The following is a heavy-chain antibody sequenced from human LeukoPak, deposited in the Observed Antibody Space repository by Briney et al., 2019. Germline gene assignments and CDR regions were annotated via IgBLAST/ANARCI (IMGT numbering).Heavy chain of an antibody. V-gene: IGHV3-30*03. D-gene: IGHD3-22*01. CDR2: ISYDGSNK. CDR1: GFTFSSYE. J-gene: IGHJ4*02. CDR3: ATSFGYYYDSSVLVY. Sequence: GGSLRLSCAASGFTFSSYEMNWDRQAPGKGLEWVAVISYDGSNKYYADSVKGRFTISRDNSKNTLYLQMNSLRAEDTAVYYCATSFGYYYDSSVLVYWGQGTLVTVSS.